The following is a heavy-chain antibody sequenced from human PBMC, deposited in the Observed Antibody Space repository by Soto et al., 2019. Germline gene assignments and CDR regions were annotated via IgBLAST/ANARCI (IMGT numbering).Heavy chain of an antibody. Sequence: TLSLTCDISGDSVSSNSAAWNWIRQSPSRGLEWLGRTYYRSKWYNDYAVSVRGRITINPDTSKNQFSLQLKSGTPEDTAVYYCARGRAAGRGDWFDPWGPGSQVTVSS. CDR1: GDSVSSNSAA. D-gene: IGHD6-13*01. V-gene: IGHV6-1*01. J-gene: IGHJ5*02. CDR2: TYYRSKWYN. CDR3: ARGRAAGRGDWFDP.